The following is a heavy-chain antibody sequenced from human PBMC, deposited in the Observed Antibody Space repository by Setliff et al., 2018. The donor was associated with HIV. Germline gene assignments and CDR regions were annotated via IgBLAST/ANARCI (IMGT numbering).Heavy chain of an antibody. J-gene: IGHJ4*02. CDR1: GDTFTTYA. Sequence: ASVKVSCKASGDTFTTYALHWVRQAPGQRLEWMGWINAGNGDTKSSQKFQGRVTITRDTSASTAYMELSSLRSEDAGVYYCAIGSSNWPHRPNNYYFDYWGQGTPVTVSS. CDR2: INAGNGDT. CDR3: AIGSSNWPHRPNNYYFDY. V-gene: IGHV1-3*01. D-gene: IGHD6-13*01.